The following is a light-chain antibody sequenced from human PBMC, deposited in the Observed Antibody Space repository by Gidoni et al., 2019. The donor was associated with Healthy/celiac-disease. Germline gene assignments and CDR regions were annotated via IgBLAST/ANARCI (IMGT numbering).Light chain of an antibody. CDR2: YDD. CDR1: SSNIGNNA. CDR3: AAWDDSRNGWV. J-gene: IGLJ3*02. Sequence: SVLTQPPSVSAAPRQRVTISCSGSSSNIGNNAVNWYQQLPGKAPKLLIYYDDLLPSGVSDRFSGSKSGTSASLAISGLQSEDEADYYCAAWDDSRNGWVFGGGTKLTVL. V-gene: IGLV1-36*01.